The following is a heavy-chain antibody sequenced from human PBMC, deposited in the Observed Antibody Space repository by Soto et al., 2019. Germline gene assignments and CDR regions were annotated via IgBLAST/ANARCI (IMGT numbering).Heavy chain of an antibody. D-gene: IGHD3-3*01. Sequence: QIQLQESGPGLVKPSETLSLTCTISGGAIGSHYWTWIRQPAGKGLEWIGRIYGSGSTKYNPSLQSRVTMSLDTSKNPFSLRLESVTAADTAVYYCARGQRFSDWFDPWGQGTLVTVSS. J-gene: IGHJ5*02. CDR3: ARGQRFSDWFDP. CDR2: IYGSGST. V-gene: IGHV4-4*07. CDR1: GGAIGSHY.